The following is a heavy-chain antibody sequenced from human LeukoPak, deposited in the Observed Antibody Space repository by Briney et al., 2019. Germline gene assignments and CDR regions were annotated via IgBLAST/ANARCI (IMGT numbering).Heavy chain of an antibody. CDR2: ISSDGSST. V-gene: IGHV3-74*01. D-gene: IGHD6-13*01. CDR1: GFTFSSYW. Sequence: PGGSLRLSCAASGFTFSSYWMHWVCQAPGKGLVWVSRISSDGSSTTYADSVKGRFTISRDNAKNTLFLQMNSLRAEDTAVYYCARANSSSYAFDIWGQGTMVTVSS. J-gene: IGHJ3*02. CDR3: ARANSSSYAFDI.